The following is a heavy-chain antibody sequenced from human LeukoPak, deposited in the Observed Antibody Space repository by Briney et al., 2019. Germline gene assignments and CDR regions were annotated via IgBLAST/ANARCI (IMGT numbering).Heavy chain of an antibody. Sequence: ASVKVSCKASGYTFTNYGISWVRQAPGQGLEWMGWISAYNGYTNYAQKFQGRVTMTTDTSTSTAYMELRSLRSDDTAVYYCARDLTHRRNYDNSGYQIVPAFWGQGTLVTVSS. V-gene: IGHV1-18*01. J-gene: IGHJ4*02. CDR1: GYTFTNYG. CDR2: ISAYNGYT. CDR3: ARDLTHRRNYDNSGYQIVPAF. D-gene: IGHD3-22*01.